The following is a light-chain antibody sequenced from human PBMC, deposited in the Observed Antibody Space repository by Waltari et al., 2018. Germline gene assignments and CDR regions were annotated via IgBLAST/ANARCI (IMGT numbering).Light chain of an antibody. CDR3: QTGGHGTWV. J-gene: IGLJ3*02. CDR1: SGHSSNI. CDR2: VNSDGSH. Sequence: QLVVTQSPSASASLGASVKLTCTLSSGHSSNIIARLQQQPEKGPRYLMKVNSDGSHSRGDEIPDRLSGSSSGAERYLTISSLQAEDEADYYCQTGGHGTWVFGGGTKLTVL. V-gene: IGLV4-69*01.